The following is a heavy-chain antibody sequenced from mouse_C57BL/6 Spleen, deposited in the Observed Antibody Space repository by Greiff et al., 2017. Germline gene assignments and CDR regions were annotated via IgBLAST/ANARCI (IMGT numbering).Heavy chain of an antibody. CDR3: ARKGLLRGPFDY. J-gene: IGHJ2*01. Sequence: EVQVVESGGGLVKPGGSLKLSCAASGFTFSDYGMHWVRQGPEKGLEWVAYISSGSSTIYYADQVKGRFTISRDNAKNTLCLQMTSLRSEDTAVYYCARKGLLRGPFDYWGQGTTLTVSS. CDR1: GFTFSDYG. D-gene: IGHD1-1*01. V-gene: IGHV5-17*01. CDR2: ISSGSSTI.